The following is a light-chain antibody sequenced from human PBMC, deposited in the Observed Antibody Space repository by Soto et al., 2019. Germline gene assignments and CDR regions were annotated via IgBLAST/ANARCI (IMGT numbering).Light chain of an antibody. CDR2: AVN. V-gene: IGLV2-14*01. J-gene: IGLJ1*01. Sequence: QSALTQPASVSGSPGQSITISCTGTSSDVGGYDYVSWYQLHPGKAPKLMVFAVNNRPSGVSFRFSGSKSGNTASLTISGLQAEDEADYFCSSYSISTAYLFGTGTKVT. CDR1: SSDVGGYDY. CDR3: SSYSISTAYL.